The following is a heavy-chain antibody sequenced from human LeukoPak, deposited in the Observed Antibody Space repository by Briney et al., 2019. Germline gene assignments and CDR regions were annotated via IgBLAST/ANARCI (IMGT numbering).Heavy chain of an antibody. Sequence: GGSLRLSCAASGFTVSSNYMSWVRQAPGKGLEWVSVIYSGGSTYYADSVKGRFTISRDNSKNTLYPQMNSLRAEDTAVYYCAGSGSYGQYYFDYWGQGTLVTVSS. V-gene: IGHV3-53*01. CDR1: GFTVSSNY. J-gene: IGHJ4*02. CDR3: AGSGSYGQYYFDY. D-gene: IGHD1-26*01. CDR2: IYSGGST.